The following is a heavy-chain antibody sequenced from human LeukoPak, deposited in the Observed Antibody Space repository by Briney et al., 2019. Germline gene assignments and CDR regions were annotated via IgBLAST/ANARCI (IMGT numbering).Heavy chain of an antibody. CDR2: NWYDGSTE. Sequence: LXXAXSGFTXXXYGMXWVREAPGKGLEGVANNWYDGSTEYYADSVKGRFTISRDNSKNTLCLQMINLRAEDTAVYYCAREQLTGHHTNNGPLGYWGQGTLVTVSS. J-gene: IGHJ4*02. V-gene: IGHV3-33*01. CDR3: AREQLTGHHTNNGPLGY. CDR1: GFTXXXYG. D-gene: IGHD1-1*01.